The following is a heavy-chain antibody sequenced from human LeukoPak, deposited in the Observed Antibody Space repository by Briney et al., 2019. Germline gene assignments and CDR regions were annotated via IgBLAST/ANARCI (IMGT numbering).Heavy chain of an antibody. J-gene: IGHJ6*02. CDR2: ISAYNGNT. Sequence: ASVKVSCRASGYTFTSYGISWVRQAPGQGLEWMGWISAYNGNTNYAQKLQGRVTMTTDTSTSTAYMELSSLRSEDTAVYYCARVMQQLVGYYGMDVWGQGTTVTVSS. CDR1: GYTFTSYG. CDR3: ARVMQQLVGYYGMDV. D-gene: IGHD6-13*01. V-gene: IGHV1-18*01.